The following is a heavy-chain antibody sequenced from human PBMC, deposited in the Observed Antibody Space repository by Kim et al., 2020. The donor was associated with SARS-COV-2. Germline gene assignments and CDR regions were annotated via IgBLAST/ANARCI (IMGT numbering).Heavy chain of an antibody. CDR1: GGSISSGGYY. V-gene: IGHV4-31*03. CDR3: AREILGGPVPVIWFDP. CDR2: IYYSGST. D-gene: IGHD2-15*01. J-gene: IGHJ5*02. Sequence: SETLSLTCTVSGGSISSGGYYWSWIRQHPGKGLEWFGYIYYSGSTYYNPSLKSRVTISVDTSKNQFSLKLSSVTAADTAVYYCAREILGGPVPVIWFDPWGQGTLVTVSS.